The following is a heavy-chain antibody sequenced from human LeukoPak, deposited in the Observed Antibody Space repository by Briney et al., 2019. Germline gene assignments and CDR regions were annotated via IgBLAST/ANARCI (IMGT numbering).Heavy chain of an antibody. Sequence: GGSLRLSCAASGFTFSNYAMTWVRQAPGKGLEWVSAISTGGDTTYYADSAKGRFTISRDNSKNTLFLQVNSLRVEDTAVYYCARDRIGKYSIDYWGQGTLVTVSS. CDR3: ARDRIGKYSIDY. J-gene: IGHJ4*02. CDR2: ISTGGDTT. CDR1: GFTFSNYA. V-gene: IGHV3-23*01. D-gene: IGHD2-15*01.